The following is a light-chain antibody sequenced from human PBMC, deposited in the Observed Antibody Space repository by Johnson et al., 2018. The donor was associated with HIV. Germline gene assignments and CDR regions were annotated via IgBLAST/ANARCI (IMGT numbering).Light chain of an antibody. J-gene: IGLJ1*01. CDR3: GTWDTSLSPGGV. CDR2: ENN. V-gene: IGLV1-51*02. Sequence: QSVLTQPPSVSAAPGQKVTISCSGGSSNIGNNYVSWYQQLPRAAPKLLIYENNKRPSGIPDRFSGSKSGTSATLGITGLQTGDEADYYCGTWDTSLSPGGVFGTGTKVTVL. CDR1: SSNIGNNY.